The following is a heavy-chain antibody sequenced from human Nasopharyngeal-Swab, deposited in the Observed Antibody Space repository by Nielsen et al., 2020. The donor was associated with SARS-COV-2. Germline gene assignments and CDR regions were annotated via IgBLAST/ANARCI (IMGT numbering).Heavy chain of an antibody. V-gene: IGHV3-9*01. Sequence: SLRLSCAASGFSFDDHTMHWVRQAPGKGLEWVSSITWNSGTIAYVDSVKGRFTISRDNAENSLYLQMNSLRTEDTALYYCAKDYCSISSCYFDSWGQGTLVTVSS. J-gene: IGHJ4*02. CDR2: ITWNSGTI. D-gene: IGHD2-2*01. CDR1: GFSFDDHT. CDR3: AKDYCSISSCYFDS.